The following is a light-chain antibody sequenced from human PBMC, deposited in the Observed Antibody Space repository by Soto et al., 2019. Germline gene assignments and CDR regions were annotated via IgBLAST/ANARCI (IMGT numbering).Light chain of an antibody. CDR2: DAS. CDR1: QGAKKY. Sequence: DIQMTQSPSSLSASVGYRVTITCQASQGAKKYVNWYQQKPGKAPKLLVYDASTLEAGVPSRFSGSGSGTHFTFTITSLQPEDFATYFCHQYDNLPLTFGGGTKV. J-gene: IGKJ4*01. CDR3: HQYDNLPLT. V-gene: IGKV1-33*01.